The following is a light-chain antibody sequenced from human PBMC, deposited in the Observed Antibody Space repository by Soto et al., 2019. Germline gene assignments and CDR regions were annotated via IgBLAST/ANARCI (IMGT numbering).Light chain of an antibody. CDR3: QVYGRSPLMYA. J-gene: IGKJ2*01. CDR2: GAS. Sequence: EVVLTQSPGTLSLSPGERATLSCRASQGVTSNYLAWYQQKPGRAPSLLIYGASIRAAGVPDRFSGSGSGTDFTLTITRLEPEDSAVYYCQVYGRSPLMYAFGQGTKLGVK. V-gene: IGKV3-20*01. CDR1: QGVTSNY.